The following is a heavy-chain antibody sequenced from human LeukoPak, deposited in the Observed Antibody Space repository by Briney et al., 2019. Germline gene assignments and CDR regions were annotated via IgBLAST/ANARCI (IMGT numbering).Heavy chain of an antibody. V-gene: IGHV3-23*01. CDR3: AKDIGPIVGATWGVDY. J-gene: IGHJ4*02. CDR1: GFTFSSYA. CDR2: ISGSGGST. D-gene: IGHD1-26*01. Sequence: GGSLRLSCAASGFTFSSYAMSWVRQAPGKGLEWVSAISGSGGSTYYADSVKGRFTISRDNSKNTLYLRMNSLRAEDTAVYYCAKDIGPIVGATWGVDYWGQGTLVTVSS.